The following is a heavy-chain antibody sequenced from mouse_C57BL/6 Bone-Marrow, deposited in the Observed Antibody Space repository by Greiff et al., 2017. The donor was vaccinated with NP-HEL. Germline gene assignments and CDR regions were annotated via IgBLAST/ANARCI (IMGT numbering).Heavy chain of an antibody. CDR3: ARHGLIYYEYPAWFAY. Sequence: VQLQQSGPELVKPGASVTISCKASGYAFSSSWLNWVKQRPGKGLEWIGRIYPGDGATTYNGKFKGKATLTADKSSSTAYMQLSSLTSEDSAVYFCARHGLIYYEYPAWFAYWGHGTLVTVSA. CDR2: IYPGDGAT. D-gene: IGHD2-4*01. CDR1: GYAFSSSW. V-gene: IGHV1-82*01. J-gene: IGHJ3*01.